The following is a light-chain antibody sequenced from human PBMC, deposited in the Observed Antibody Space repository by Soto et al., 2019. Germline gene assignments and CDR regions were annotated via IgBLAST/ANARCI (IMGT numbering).Light chain of an antibody. Sequence: QSALTQPASVSGSPGQSITISCTGTSSDVGVYDYVSWYQQHPGKAPKLMIYEVSNRPSGVSNRFSGSKSGNTASLTISGLQAEDEADYYCSSYTSSNTLVFGGGPKLTVL. CDR2: EVS. V-gene: IGLV2-14*01. J-gene: IGLJ2*01. CDR1: SSDVGVYDY. CDR3: SSYTSSNTLV.